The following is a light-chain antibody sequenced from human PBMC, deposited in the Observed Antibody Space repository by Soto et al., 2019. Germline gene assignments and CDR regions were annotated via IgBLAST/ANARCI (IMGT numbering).Light chain of an antibody. J-gene: IGKJ2*01. Sequence: EIVLTQSPGILSLSPGERATLSCRASQSVSSSYLAWYQHKPGQAPRLLIYDASSRATGIPDRFSGSGSGTDFTLTITRLEPEDFAVSYCQQYGSSPRTFGQGTKLEIK. V-gene: IGKV3-20*01. CDR1: QSVSSSY. CDR2: DAS. CDR3: QQYGSSPRT.